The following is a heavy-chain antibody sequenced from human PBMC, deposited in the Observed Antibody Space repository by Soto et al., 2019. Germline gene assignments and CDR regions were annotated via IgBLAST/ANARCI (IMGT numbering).Heavy chain of an antibody. Sequence: SETLSLTCTVSGASVSSSTYFWDWIRQPPGKGLEWIGSIYYSGTTYYNPSLKSRVTISVDTSKNQFSLKLSSVTAADTAVYYCARRGYYDSSGYIDYWGQGTLVTVSS. V-gene: IGHV4-39*01. CDR3: ARRGYYDSSGYIDY. CDR1: GASVSSSTYF. J-gene: IGHJ4*02. D-gene: IGHD3-22*01. CDR2: IYYSGTT.